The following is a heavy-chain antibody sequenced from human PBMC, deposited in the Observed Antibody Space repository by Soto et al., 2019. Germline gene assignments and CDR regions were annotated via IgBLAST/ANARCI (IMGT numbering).Heavy chain of an antibody. V-gene: IGHV1-2*02. D-gene: IGHD2-15*01. CDR3: ATDSAGNWFDP. J-gene: IGHJ5*02. CDR1: GYSFTDYY. Sequence: ASVKVSCKASGYSFTDYYLHWVRQAPGQGLEWMGWINPNSGGTNYAQKFQGRVTMTRDTSISTAYMELSRLRSDDTAVYYCATDSAGNWFDPWGQGTLVTVSS. CDR2: INPNSGGT.